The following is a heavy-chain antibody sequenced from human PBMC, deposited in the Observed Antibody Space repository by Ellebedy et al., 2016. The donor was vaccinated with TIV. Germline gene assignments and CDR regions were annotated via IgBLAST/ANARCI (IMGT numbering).Heavy chain of an antibody. CDR1: GFLFNAYS. D-gene: IGHD2-15*01. Sequence: PGGSLRLSCAASGFLFNAYSMNWVRRAPGKGLEWVSSISDTSDHIYYADSVKGRFTISRDNSKNTLYLQMNSLRAEDTAVYYCAKDRYCSGGICYWADYWGQGTLVTVSS. J-gene: IGHJ4*02. CDR2: ISDTSDHI. CDR3: AKDRYCSGGICYWADY. V-gene: IGHV3-21*04.